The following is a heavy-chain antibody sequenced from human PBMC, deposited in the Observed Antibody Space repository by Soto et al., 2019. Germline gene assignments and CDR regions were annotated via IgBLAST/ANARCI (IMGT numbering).Heavy chain of an antibody. CDR2: IYSGGTI. J-gene: IGHJ4*02. CDR1: GFTVSSNH. Sequence: GGSLRLSCAASGFTVSSNHMSWVRQAPGKGLEWVSVIYSGGTIYYADSVKGRFTISRDNSKNTLYLQMNSLRAEDTAVYYCARDTASAGLLFDYWGQGT. V-gene: IGHV3-66*01. D-gene: IGHD6-13*01. CDR3: ARDTASAGLLFDY.